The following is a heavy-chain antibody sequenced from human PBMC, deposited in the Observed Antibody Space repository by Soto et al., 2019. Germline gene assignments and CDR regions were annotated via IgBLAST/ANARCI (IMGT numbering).Heavy chain of an antibody. CDR3: AREVFEVVPTPIRDYSHGMDV. J-gene: IGHJ6*02. V-gene: IGHV3-33*01. CDR1: GFKFSIYG. CDR2: IWDDGSYK. Sequence: PGGSLRLSCAASGFKFSIYGMHWVRQAPGKGLEWVATIWDDGSYKYYGDPVKGRFTISRDNSKNTLYLQMNSLSVEDTAVYYCAREVFEVVPTPIRDYSHGMDVWGQGTTVTVSS. D-gene: IGHD2-2*02.